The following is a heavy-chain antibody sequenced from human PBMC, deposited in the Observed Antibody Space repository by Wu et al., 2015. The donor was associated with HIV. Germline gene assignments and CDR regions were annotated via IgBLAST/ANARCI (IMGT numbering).Heavy chain of an antibody. CDR3: ARSHKWLRLRYEGNFDY. CDR1: GYTFGDYN. Sequence: QVHLVQSGAEVKKPGSSVKVSCKASGYTFGDYNIYWVRQAPGQGLEWMGWINPNSGATNYVKNFQDRVTMTRDTTISTAYMEVTRLRSDDTAVYYCARSHKWLRLRYEGNFDYWGQGTLVTVSS. J-gene: IGHJ4*02. V-gene: IGHV1-2*02. D-gene: IGHD5-12*01. CDR2: INPNSGAT.